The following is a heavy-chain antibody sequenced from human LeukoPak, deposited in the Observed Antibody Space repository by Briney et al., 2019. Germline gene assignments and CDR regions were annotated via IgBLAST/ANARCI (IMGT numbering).Heavy chain of an antibody. Sequence: ASVKVSCKVSGYTLSYLSMHWVRQAPGKGLEWMGGLDPEGGEAIYAQKFQGRVTVTEDTSTDTAYMELSSLRSEDTAVYFCAIDTVTTHWRGSFNIGAQGTVSPSPQ. CDR1: GYTLSYLS. J-gene: IGHJ3*02. V-gene: IGHV1-24*01. CDR3: AIDTVTTHWRGSFNI. CDR2: LDPEGGEA. D-gene: IGHD4-11*01.